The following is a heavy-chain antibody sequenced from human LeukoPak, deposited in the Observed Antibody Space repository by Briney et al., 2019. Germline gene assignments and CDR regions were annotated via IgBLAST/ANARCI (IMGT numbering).Heavy chain of an antibody. J-gene: IGHJ4*02. D-gene: IGHD2-15*01. V-gene: IGHV3-74*01. Sequence: PGGSLRLSCAASGFTVSSNYMTWVRQAPGKGLVWVSHINGDGSSTNYADSVKGRFTISRDNAKNTLYLQMNSLRAEDTAVYYCARVRRSDCSGGSCYSKVDYWGQGTLVTVSS. CDR1: GFTVSSNY. CDR2: INGDGSST. CDR3: ARVRRSDCSGGSCYSKVDY.